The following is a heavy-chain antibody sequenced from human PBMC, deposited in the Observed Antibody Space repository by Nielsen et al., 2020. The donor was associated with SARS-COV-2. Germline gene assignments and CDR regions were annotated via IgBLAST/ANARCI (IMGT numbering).Heavy chain of an antibody. CDR2: IYWDDDE. D-gene: IGHD3-16*01. J-gene: IGHJ4*02. Sequence: IRQPPGKALEWLALIYWDDDERYSPSLESRRSITKDTSKNQVVLKMTDMDPVDTATYYCAHRRGSSAPDFRGQGTLVTVSS. CDR3: AHRRGSSAPDF. V-gene: IGHV2-5*02.